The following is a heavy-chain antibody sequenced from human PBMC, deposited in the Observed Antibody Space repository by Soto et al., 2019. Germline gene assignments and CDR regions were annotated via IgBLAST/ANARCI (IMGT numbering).Heavy chain of an antibody. V-gene: IGHV4-34*01. CDR3: ARPLDY. J-gene: IGHJ4*02. CDR2: INHSGST. Sequence: QVQLQQWGAGLLKPSETLSLTCAVYGGSFSGYYWSWIRQPPGKGLEWIGEINHSGSTNYNPSLTSRVHLSLDTSKNQFSLKLSSVTAPDTAVYFCARPLDYWGQGTLVTVSS. CDR1: GGSFSGYY.